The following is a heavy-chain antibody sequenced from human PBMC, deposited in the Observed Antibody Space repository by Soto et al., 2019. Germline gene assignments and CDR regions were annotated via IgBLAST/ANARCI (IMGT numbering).Heavy chain of an antibody. CDR1: GYTFTSYA. Sequence: ASVKVSCKASGYTFTSYAMHWVRQAPGQRLEWMGWINAGNGNTKYSQKFQGRVTITRDTSASTAYMELSSLRSEDTAVYYCARGWYHDSSGYYYGYYFDYWGQGTLVTVSS. CDR2: INAGNGNT. V-gene: IGHV1-3*01. CDR3: ARGWYHDSSGYYYGYYFDY. D-gene: IGHD3-22*01. J-gene: IGHJ4*02.